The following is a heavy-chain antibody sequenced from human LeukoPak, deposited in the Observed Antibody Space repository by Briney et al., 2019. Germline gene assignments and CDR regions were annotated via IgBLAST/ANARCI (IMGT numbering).Heavy chain of an antibody. D-gene: IGHD3-22*01. CDR2: ISAYNGNT. J-gene: IGHJ4*02. CDR3: AREDETYYYDSSGYYYY. V-gene: IGHV1-18*04. CDR1: GYTFTSYY. Sequence: ASVKVSCKASGYTFTSYYMHWVRQAPGQGLEWMGWISAYNGNTNYAQKLQGRVTMTTDTSTSTAYMELRSLRSDDTAVYYCAREDETYYYDSSGYYYYWGQGTLVTVSS.